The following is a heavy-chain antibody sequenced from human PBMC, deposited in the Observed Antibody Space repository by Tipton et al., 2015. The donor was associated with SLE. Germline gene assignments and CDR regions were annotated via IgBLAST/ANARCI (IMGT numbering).Heavy chain of an antibody. J-gene: IGHJ5*02. CDR3: ARRVAAAGRTEWFDP. CDR1: GGSITSGGNY. V-gene: IGHV4-31*03. CDR2: IGYSGTT. D-gene: IGHD6-13*01. Sequence: LRLSCNVSGGSITSGGNYWSWIRQHPGKGLEWIGYIGYSGTTYYNPSLKSRVTISADMSKNQFSLKVTSVTAADTAVYYRARRVAAAGRTEWFDPWGQGTLVTVSS.